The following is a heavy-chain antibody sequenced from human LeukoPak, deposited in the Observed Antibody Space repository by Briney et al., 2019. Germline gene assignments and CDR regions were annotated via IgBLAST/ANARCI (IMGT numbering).Heavy chain of an antibody. D-gene: IGHD1-1*01. CDR1: GFTVSSNY. CDR3: AREAVQLERPAQYYFDY. V-gene: IGHV3-66*01. Sequence: RGSLRLPCAASGFTVSSNYMSWVRQAPGKGLEWVSVIYSGGSTYYADSVKGRFTISRDNSKNTLYLQMNSLRAEDTAVYYCAREAVQLERPAQYYFDYWGQGTLVTVSS. CDR2: IYSGGST. J-gene: IGHJ4*02.